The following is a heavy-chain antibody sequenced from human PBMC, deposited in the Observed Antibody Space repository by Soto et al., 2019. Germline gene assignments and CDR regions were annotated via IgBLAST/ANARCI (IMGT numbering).Heavy chain of an antibody. CDR1: GGSISRYY. V-gene: IGHV4-59*01. Sequence: SETLSLTCTVSGGSISRYYWSWIRQPPGKGLEWIGYLYNAGSTIYNPSLKSRVTISVDMSQNQFSLNLNYVTAADTAVYYCARDLWGYCGTDCYPLDVWGQGTTVTAP. J-gene: IGHJ6*02. CDR2: LYNAGST. CDR3: ARDLWGYCGTDCYPLDV. D-gene: IGHD2-21*02.